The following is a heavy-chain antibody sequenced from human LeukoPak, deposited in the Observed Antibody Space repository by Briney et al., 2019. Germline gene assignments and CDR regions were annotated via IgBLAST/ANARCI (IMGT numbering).Heavy chain of an antibody. CDR1: GDSVSSNSAA. V-gene: IGHV6-1*01. D-gene: IGHD3-22*01. CDR2: TYYRSKWYN. Sequence: SQTLSLTRAISGDSVSSNSAAWNWIRQSPSRGLEWLGRTYYRSKWYNDYAVSVNTRITINPDTSKNQFSLQLNSVTPEDTAVYYCARAKYHYDGSGYSLFDYWGQGTLVTVSS. CDR3: ARAKYHYDGSGYSLFDY. J-gene: IGHJ4*02.